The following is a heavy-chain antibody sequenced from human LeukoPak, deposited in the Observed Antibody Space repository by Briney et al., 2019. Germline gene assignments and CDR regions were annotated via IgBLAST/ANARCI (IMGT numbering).Heavy chain of an antibody. CDR3: STTVTTLFSY. D-gene: IGHD4-17*01. CDR1: GFTFSSYG. J-gene: IGHJ4*02. CDR2: ISYDGSNK. V-gene: IGHV3-30*03. Sequence: PGGSLRLSCAASGFTFSSYGMHWARQAPGKGLEWVAVISYDGSNKYYADSVKGRFTISRDNSKNTLYLQMNSLRAEDTAVYYCSTTVTTLFSYWGQGTLVTVSS.